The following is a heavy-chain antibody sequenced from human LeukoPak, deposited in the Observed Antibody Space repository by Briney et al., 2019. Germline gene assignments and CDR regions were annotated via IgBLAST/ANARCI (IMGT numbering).Heavy chain of an antibody. J-gene: IGHJ4*02. V-gene: IGHV4-59*01. Sequence: SETLSLTCTVSGGSISSYYWSWIRQPPGKGLEWIGYIYYSGSTNYNPSLKSRVTISVDTSKNQFSLKLSSVTAADTAVYSCARVDYDFWSGFYYFDYWGQGTLVTVSS. CDR1: GGSISSYY. CDR3: ARVDYDFWSGFYYFDY. CDR2: IYYSGST. D-gene: IGHD3-3*01.